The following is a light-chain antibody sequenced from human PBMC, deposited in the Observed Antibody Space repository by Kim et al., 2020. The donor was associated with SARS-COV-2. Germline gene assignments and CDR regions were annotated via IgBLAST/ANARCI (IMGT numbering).Light chain of an antibody. Sequence: DIVMTQSPLSLPVTPGEPASISCRSSQSLLHSNGYNYLDWYLQKPGQSPQLLIYLGSNRASGVPDRFSGSGSGTDFTLKISRVEAEDVGVYYCMQALQYSFGQGPSWSS. V-gene: IGKV2-28*01. CDR1: QSLLHSNGYNY. CDR2: LGS. J-gene: IGKJ2*01. CDR3: MQALQYS.